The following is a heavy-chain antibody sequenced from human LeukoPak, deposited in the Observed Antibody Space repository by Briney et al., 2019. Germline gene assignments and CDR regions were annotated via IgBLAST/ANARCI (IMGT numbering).Heavy chain of an antibody. CDR1: GFTFSSYA. V-gene: IGHV3-30*04. D-gene: IGHD5-18*01. CDR3: ARGIQLWSARYYYGMDV. J-gene: IGHJ6*02. Sequence: GGSLRLSCAASGFTFSSYAMHWVRQAPGKGLEWVAVISYDGSNKYYADSVKGRFTISRDNSKNTLYLQMNSLRAEDTAVYYCARGIQLWSARYYYGMDVWGQGTTVTVSS. CDR2: ISYDGSNK.